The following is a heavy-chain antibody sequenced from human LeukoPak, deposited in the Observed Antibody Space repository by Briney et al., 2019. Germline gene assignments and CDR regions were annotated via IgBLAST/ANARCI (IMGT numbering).Heavy chain of an antibody. Sequence: GGSLRLSCAASGFTFSSFGMHWVRQAPGKGLEWVAVIWYDGSNKYYADSVKGRFTISRDNSQNTLYLQGNNLRAEDTAVYYCARDIATAGHFAFDYWGQGTLVTVSS. V-gene: IGHV3-33*01. CDR2: IWYDGSNK. J-gene: IGHJ4*02. CDR3: ARDIATAGHFAFDY. CDR1: GFTFSSFG. D-gene: IGHD6-13*01.